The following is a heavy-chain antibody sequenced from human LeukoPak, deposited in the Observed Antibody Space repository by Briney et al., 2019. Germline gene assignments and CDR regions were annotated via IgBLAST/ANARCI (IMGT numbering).Heavy chain of an antibody. CDR1: GGSISSYY. Sequence: SETLSLTCTVSGGSISSYYWSWIRQPPGKGLEWIGNIYYSGSTNYNPSLKSRVTISVDTSKNQFSLKLSSVTDADTAVYYCTRGSIAYYYMDVWGKGTTVTISS. V-gene: IGHV4-59*01. CDR3: TRGSIAYYYMDV. J-gene: IGHJ6*03. CDR2: IYYSGST. D-gene: IGHD3-22*01.